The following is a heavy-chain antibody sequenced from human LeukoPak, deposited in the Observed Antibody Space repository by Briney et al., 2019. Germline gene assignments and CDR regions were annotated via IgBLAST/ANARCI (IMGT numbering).Heavy chain of an antibody. V-gene: IGHV1-18*01. CDR1: GHTFTSYG. Sequence: ASVKVSCKASGHTFTSYGISWVRQAPGQGLEWMGCISAYNGNTNYAQKLQGRVTMTTDTSTSTAYMELRSLRSDDTAVYYCAKEEGYCSSTSCYGQAPYWGQGTLVTVSS. J-gene: IGHJ4*02. D-gene: IGHD2-2*01. CDR3: AKEEGYCSSTSCYGQAPY. CDR2: ISAYNGNT.